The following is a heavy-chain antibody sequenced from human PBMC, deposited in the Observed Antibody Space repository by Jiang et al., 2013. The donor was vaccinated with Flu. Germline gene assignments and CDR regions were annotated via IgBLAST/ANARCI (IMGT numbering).Heavy chain of an antibody. CDR1: GFSLSTSGVG. CDR3: ALVVWGSLEHYFDY. Sequence: KPTQTLTLTCTFSGFSLSTSGVGVGWIRQPPGKALEWLALIYWDDDKRYSPSLKSRLTITKDTSKNQVVLTMTNMDPVDTATYYCALVVWGSLEHYFDYWGQGTLVTVSS. D-gene: IGHD3-16*01. V-gene: IGHV2-5*02. J-gene: IGHJ4*02. CDR2: IYWDDDK.